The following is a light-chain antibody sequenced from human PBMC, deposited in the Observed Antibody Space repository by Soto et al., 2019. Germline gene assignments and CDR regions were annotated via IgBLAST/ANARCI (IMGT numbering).Light chain of an antibody. J-gene: IGKJ4*01. CDR2: DAS. Sequence: EIVMTQSPATLSVSPGERATLSCRASQSVNSNLAWYRQKPGQAPRLLISDASTRATGVPARFSGSGSGTEFTITISSLQSADSGIYYCQQYNFWPPLTFGGGTKVDIK. V-gene: IGKV3-15*01. CDR3: QQYNFWPPLT. CDR1: QSVNSN.